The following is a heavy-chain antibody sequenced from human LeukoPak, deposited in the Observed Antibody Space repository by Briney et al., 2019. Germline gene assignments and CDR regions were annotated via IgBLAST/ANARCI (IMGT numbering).Heavy chain of an antibody. CDR1: GDSVSTSTTA. CDR2: TYYSSKWYN. D-gene: IGHD6-6*01. J-gene: IGHJ6*03. Sequence: SQTLSLTCAISGDSVSTSTTAWNWIRQSPSRGLEWLGRTYYSSKWYNDYAVSMKSRITINPDTSKNQFSLQLSSVTAADTAVYYCARWSGSVTARNYYYYMDVWGEGTTVTVSS. V-gene: IGHV6-1*01. CDR3: ARWSGSVTARNYYYYMDV.